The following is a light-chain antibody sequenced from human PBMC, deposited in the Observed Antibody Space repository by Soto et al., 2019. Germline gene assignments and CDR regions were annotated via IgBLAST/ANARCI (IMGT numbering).Light chain of an antibody. Sequence: DIQMTQSPSSLSASVGDRVTIPCQASQDISNYLNWYQQKPGKAPKLVIYGVSNLETGVPPRFSGSGSGTDFTLTISSLQPEDIATYYCQQHTSLPYTFGQGTKLEL. V-gene: IGKV1-33*01. CDR1: QDISNY. J-gene: IGKJ2*01. CDR3: QQHTSLPYT. CDR2: GVS.